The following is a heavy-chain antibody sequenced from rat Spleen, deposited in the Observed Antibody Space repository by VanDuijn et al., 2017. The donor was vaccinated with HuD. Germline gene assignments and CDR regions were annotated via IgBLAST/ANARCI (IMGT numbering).Heavy chain of an antibody. V-gene: IGHV5S10*01. D-gene: IGHD1-11*01. J-gene: IGHJ4*01. CDR2: ISYDGGRI. Sequence: EVQLVESGGGLVQPGRSLKLSCAASGFTFSNYHMAWVRQAPTKGLEWVATISYDGGRIFYRDSVKGRFTISRDNAKSSLYLQMDSLRSEDTATYYCAKGKTTEGIRGIGYVMDAWGQGASVTVSS. CDR3: AKGKTTEGIRGIGYVMDA. CDR1: GFTFSNYH.